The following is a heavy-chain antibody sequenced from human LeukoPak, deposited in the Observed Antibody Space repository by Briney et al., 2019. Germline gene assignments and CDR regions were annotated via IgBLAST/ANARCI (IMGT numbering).Heavy chain of an antibody. J-gene: IGHJ6*02. V-gene: IGHV3-21*01. Sequence: AGGSLRLSCAASGFIFSSYSMNWVRQAPGKGLEWVSSISSSSSYIYYADSLKGRFTISRDNAKNSLYLQMNSLRAEDTAVYYCARGQLELRGGDYYYGMDVWGQGTTVTVSS. CDR3: ARGQLELRGGDYYYGMDV. D-gene: IGHD1-7*01. CDR2: ISSSSSYI. CDR1: GFIFSSYS.